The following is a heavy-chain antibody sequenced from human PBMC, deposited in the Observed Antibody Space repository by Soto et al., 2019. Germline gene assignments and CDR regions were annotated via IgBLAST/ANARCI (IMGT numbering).Heavy chain of an antibody. V-gene: IGHV4-30-4*01. CDR2: IYYSGST. CDR1: GVSISSGDYY. Sequence: SETLSLTCTVSGVSISSGDYYWSWIRQPPGKGLEWIGYIYYSGSTYYNPSLKSRVTISVDTSKNQFSLKLSSVTAADTAVYYCARAGLRFSAYGMDVWGQGTTVTVSS. J-gene: IGHJ6*02. CDR3: ARAGLRFSAYGMDV. D-gene: IGHD3-3*01.